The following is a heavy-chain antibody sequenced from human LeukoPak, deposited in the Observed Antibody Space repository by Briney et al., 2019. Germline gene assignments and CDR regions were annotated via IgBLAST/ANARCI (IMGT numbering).Heavy chain of an antibody. V-gene: IGHV3-23*01. CDR1: GFTFSSYA. D-gene: IGHD2-15*01. J-gene: IGHJ6*02. CDR2: ISGSGGST. CDR3: AKEMEDCSGGSCYALYYYYGMDV. Sequence: GGSLRLSCAASGFTFSSYAMSWVRQAPGKGLEWVSAISGSGGSTYYADSVKGRFTISRDNSKNTLYLQMNSLRAEDTAVYYRAKEMEDCSGGSCYALYYYYGMDVWGQGTTVTVSS.